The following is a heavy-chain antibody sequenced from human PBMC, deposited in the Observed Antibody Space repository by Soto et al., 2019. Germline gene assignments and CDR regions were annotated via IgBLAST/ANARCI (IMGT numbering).Heavy chain of an antibody. J-gene: IGHJ5*02. D-gene: IGHD3-10*01. V-gene: IGHV3-7*03. CDR1: GFTFSSCW. CDR2: IKQDGSEK. Sequence: EVQLVESGGGLVQPGGSLRLSCAASGFTFSSCWMSWVRQAPGKGLERVANIKQDGSEKYYVDSVKGRFTISRDNAKNSLYLQMNSLRAEDTAVYYCARDRGSGSYYNPNWFDPWGQGTLVTVSS. CDR3: ARDRGSGSYYNPNWFDP.